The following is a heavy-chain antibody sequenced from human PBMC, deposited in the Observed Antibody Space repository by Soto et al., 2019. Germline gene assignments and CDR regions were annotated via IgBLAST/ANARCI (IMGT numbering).Heavy chain of an antibody. J-gene: IGHJ3*02. D-gene: IGHD4-17*01. CDR2: ISVSGSTT. CDR3: ARDAAVTAAFDI. CDR1: GFTFSSYA. V-gene: IGHV3-23*01. Sequence: PGGSLRLSCAASGFTFSSYAMSWVRQAPGKGLEWVSGISVSGSTTYYADSVKGRFTISRDNAKNSLYLQMNSLRAEDTAVYYCARDAAVTAAFDIWGQGTMVTVSS.